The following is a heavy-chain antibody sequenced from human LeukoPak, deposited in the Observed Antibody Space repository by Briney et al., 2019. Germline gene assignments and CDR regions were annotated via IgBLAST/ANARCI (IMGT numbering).Heavy chain of an antibody. Sequence: PSETLSLTCTVSGGSISSSTYYWGWIRQPPGKGLEWIGSIYYSGSTYYNPSIKSRVTISVDTSKNQFSLKLSSVTAADTAVYYCARGLCSSSWYCPVTFEGHMDVWGKGTTVTVSS. CDR3: ARGLCSSSWYCPVTFEGHMDV. CDR2: IYYSGST. V-gene: IGHV4-39*07. CDR1: GGSISSSTYY. D-gene: IGHD6-13*01. J-gene: IGHJ6*03.